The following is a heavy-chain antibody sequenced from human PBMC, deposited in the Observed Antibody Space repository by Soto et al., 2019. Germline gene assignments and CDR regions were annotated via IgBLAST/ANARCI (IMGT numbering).Heavy chain of an antibody. CDR2: IKSKTDGGAT. D-gene: IGHD3-10*01. CDR1: GFTFSNAW. CDR3: TTRVPKSRRFGELYPQLDAFDI. V-gene: IGHV3-15*01. J-gene: IGHJ3*02. Sequence: GGSLRLSCAASGFTFSNAWMSWVRQAPGKGLEWVGRIKSKTDGGATDYAAPVKGRFTISRDDSKNTLYLQMNSLKTEDTAVYYCTTRVPKSRRFGELYPQLDAFDIWGQGTMVTVSS.